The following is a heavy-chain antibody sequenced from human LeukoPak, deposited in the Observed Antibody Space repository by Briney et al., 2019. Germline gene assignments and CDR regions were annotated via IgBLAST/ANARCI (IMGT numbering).Heavy chain of an antibody. CDR2: IYSGGST. Sequence: GGSLRLSCAASGFTVSSNYMSWVRQAPGKGLEWVSVIYSGGSTYYADSVEGRFTISRDNSKNTLYLQMNSLRAEDTAVYYCARAAQLELRDYYYGMDVWGQGTTVTVSS. J-gene: IGHJ6*02. D-gene: IGHD1-7*01. CDR3: ARAAQLELRDYYYGMDV. CDR1: GFTVSSNY. V-gene: IGHV3-66*01.